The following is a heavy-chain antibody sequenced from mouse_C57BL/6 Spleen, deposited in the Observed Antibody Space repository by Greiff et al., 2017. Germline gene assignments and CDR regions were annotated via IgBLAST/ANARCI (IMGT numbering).Heavy chain of an antibody. D-gene: IGHD2-4*01. CDR3: ARMDDYHYFDY. J-gene: IGHJ2*01. CDR2: INPNNGGT. V-gene: IGHV1-26*01. Sequence: EVQLQQSGPELVKPGASVKISCKASGYTFTDYYMNWVKQSHGKSLEWIGDINPNNGGTSYNQKFKGKATLTVDKSSSTAYMERRSLTSEDSAVYYCARMDDYHYFDYWGQGTTLTVSS. CDR1: GYTFTDYY.